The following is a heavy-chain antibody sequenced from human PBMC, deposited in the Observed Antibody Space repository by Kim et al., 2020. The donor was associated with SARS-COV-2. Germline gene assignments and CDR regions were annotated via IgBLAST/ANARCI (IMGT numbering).Heavy chain of an antibody. J-gene: IGHJ4*02. V-gene: IGHV3-43*02. CDR2: ISGDGGST. CDR1: GFTFDDYA. D-gene: IGHD3-22*01. Sequence: GGSLRLSCAASGFTFDDYAMHWVRQAPGKGLEWVSLISGDGGSTYYADSVKGRFTISRDNSKNSLYLQMNSLRTEDTALYYCAKGSDRRSRYYDSRGYHLLFKSWGQGTLVTVSS. CDR3: AKGSDRRSRYYDSRGYHLLFKS.